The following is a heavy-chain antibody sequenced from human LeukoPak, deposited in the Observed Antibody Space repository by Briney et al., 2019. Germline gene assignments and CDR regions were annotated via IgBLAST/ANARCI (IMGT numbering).Heavy chain of an antibody. CDR3: ARGGCSSTSCSRGTALDY. V-gene: IGHV1-18*01. CDR1: GYTFTSYG. Sequence: ASVKVSCKASGYTFTSYGISWVRQAPGQGLEWMGWISAYNGNTNYAQKLQGRVTMTTDTSTSTAYMGLRSLRSDDTAVYYCARGGCSSTSCSRGTALDYWGQGTLVTVSS. CDR2: ISAYNGNT. J-gene: IGHJ4*02. D-gene: IGHD2-2*01.